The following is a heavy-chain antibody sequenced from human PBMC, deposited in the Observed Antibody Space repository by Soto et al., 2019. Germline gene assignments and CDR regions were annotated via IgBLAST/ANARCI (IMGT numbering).Heavy chain of an antibody. D-gene: IGHD3-10*01. J-gene: IGHJ3*01. Sequence: SETLSLTCTVSGGSISSYYWSWIRQPPGKGLEWIGYIYYSGSTKYNPSLKSRVTISVDTSKNRFSLRLSSVTAADTAVYYCARVWGGAFDFWGQGTMVT. CDR3: ARVWGGAFDF. CDR2: IYYSGST. CDR1: GGSISSYY. V-gene: IGHV4-59*01.